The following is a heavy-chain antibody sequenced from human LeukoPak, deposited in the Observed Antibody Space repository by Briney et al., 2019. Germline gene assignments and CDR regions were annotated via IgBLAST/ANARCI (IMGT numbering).Heavy chain of an antibody. CDR1: GGSIRSYY. J-gene: IGHJ5*02. D-gene: IGHD3-3*01. Sequence: PSETLSLTCTVSGGSIRSYYWSWIRQPPGKGLEWIGYIYYSGSTNYNPSLKSRVTISVDTSKNQFSLKLSSVTAADTAVYYCARTYYDFWSGPNWFDPWGQGTLVTVSS. V-gene: IGHV4-59*01. CDR3: ARTYYDFWSGPNWFDP. CDR2: IYYSGST.